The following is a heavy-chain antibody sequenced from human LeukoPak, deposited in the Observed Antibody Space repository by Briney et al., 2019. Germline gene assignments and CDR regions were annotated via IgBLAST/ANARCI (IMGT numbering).Heavy chain of an antibody. J-gene: IGHJ6*03. CDR1: GGSVSSYY. D-gene: IGHD4-17*01. Sequence: SETLSLTCTVSGGSVSSYYWTWIRQPPGKGLEFIGYLYYTGNANYNPSLESRVTISEDTSRKQISLKLSSVTAADTAVYYCARVGVGGGDYATRDYYYYMDVWGKGTTVTVSS. CDR2: LYYTGNA. V-gene: IGHV4-59*08. CDR3: ARVGVGGGDYATRDYYYYMDV.